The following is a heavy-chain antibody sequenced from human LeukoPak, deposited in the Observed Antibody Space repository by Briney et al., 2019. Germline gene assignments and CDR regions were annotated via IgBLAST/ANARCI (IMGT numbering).Heavy chain of an antibody. Sequence: SVKVSCKASGGTFSSYAISWVRQAPGQGLEWMGGIIPIFGTANYAQKFQGRVTITTDESTSTAYMELSSLRSEDTAVYYCASRDIVVVPAAMRVDFWSGSDYWGQGTLVTVSP. V-gene: IGHV1-69*05. CDR2: IIPIFGTA. CDR3: ASRDIVVVPAAMRVDFWSGSDY. CDR1: GGTFSSYA. J-gene: IGHJ4*02. D-gene: IGHD2-2*01.